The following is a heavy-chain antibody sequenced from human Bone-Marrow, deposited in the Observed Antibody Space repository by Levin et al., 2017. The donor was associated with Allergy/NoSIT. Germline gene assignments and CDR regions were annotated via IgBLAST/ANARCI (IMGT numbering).Heavy chain of an antibody. CDR2: ISADVGTT. V-gene: IGHV3-23*01. Sequence: GGSLRLSCVASGFSFSKYAMSWVRQAPGKGLEWVSAISADVGTTYYANSVKGRSTISRDNFKNTLYLEMSSLSAEDTAVYYCATPAITVLLWYGGFDYWGQGTLVTVSS. CDR3: ATPAITVLLWYGGFDY. J-gene: IGHJ4*02. CDR1: GFSFSKYA. D-gene: IGHD3-10*01.